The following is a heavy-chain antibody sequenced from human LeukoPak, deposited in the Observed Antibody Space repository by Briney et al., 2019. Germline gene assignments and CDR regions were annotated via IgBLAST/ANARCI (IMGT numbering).Heavy chain of an antibody. CDR2: IRYDGSNK. CDR1: GFTFSSYG. J-gene: IGHJ3*02. CDR3: AKGPPGYDDAFDI. D-gene: IGHD6-13*01. Sequence: GGSLRLSCAASGFTFSSYGMHWVRQAPGKGLEWVAFIRYDGSNKYYADSVKGRFTISRDNSKNTLYLQMNSLRAEDTAVYYCAKGPPGYDDAFDIWGQGTMVTVSS. V-gene: IGHV3-30*02.